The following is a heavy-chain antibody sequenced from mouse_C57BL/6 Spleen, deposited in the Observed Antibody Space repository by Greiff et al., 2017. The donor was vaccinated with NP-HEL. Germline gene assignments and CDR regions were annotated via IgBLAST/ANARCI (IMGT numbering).Heavy chain of an antibody. CDR2: IDPSDSYT. J-gene: IGHJ2*01. V-gene: IGHV1-50*01. CDR1: GYTFTSSW. Sequence: VQLQQPGAELVKPGASVKLSCKASGYTFTSSWMQWVKQRPGQGLEWIGEIDPSDSYTNYNQKFKGKATLTVDTSSSTAYMQLSSLTSEDSAVYYCARWSTTVPYFDYWGQGTTLTVSS. D-gene: IGHD1-1*01. CDR3: ARWSTTVPYFDY.